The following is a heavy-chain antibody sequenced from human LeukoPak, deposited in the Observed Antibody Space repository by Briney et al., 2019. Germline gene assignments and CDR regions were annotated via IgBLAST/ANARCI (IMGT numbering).Heavy chain of an antibody. D-gene: IGHD5-24*01. V-gene: IGHV4-61*02. CDR1: GGSISSGSYY. CDR3: ARGLRWLQPFDY. Sequence: PSQTLSLTCTVSGGSISSGSYYWSWIRQPAGKGLEWIGRIYTSGSTNYNPSLKSRVTISVDTSKNQFSLKLSSVTAADTAVYYCARGLRWLQPFDYWGQGTLVTVSS. CDR2: IYTSGST. J-gene: IGHJ4*02.